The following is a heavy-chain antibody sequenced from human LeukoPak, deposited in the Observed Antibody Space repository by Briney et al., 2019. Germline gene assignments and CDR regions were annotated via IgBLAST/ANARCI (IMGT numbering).Heavy chain of an antibody. V-gene: IGHV3-23*01. CDR3: AKGVRFLDWWILDY. J-gene: IGHJ4*02. D-gene: IGHD3-9*01. CDR1: GFTFSSFA. CDR2: ISGSDST. Sequence: PGGSVRHSCAASGFTFSSFAMSWVRQAPGKGLEWVSAISGSDSTYYADSVKGRFTICRDNSKNTLYLQMDSLRAEDTAIYYCAKGVRFLDWWILDYWGQGSLVTVS.